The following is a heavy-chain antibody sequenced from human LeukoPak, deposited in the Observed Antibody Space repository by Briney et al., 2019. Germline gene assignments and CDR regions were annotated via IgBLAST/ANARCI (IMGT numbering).Heavy chain of an antibody. CDR3: ARDRPLIDCSGGSCLKVGWFDP. Sequence: SETLSLTCAVYGGSFSGYYWSWHRQPPGKGLEWIGYIYYSGSTNYNPSLKSRVTISVDTSKNQFSLKLSSVTAADTAVYYCARDRPLIDCSGGSCLKVGWFDPWGQGTLVTVSS. CDR2: IYYSGST. CDR1: GGSFSGYY. D-gene: IGHD2-15*01. J-gene: IGHJ5*02. V-gene: IGHV4-59*01.